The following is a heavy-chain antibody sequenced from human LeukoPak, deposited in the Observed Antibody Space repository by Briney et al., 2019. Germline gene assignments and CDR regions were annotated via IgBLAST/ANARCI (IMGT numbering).Heavy chain of an antibody. Sequence: ASVKVSCKASGYTFTGYYMHWVRQAPGQGLEWMGWINPNSGGTNYAQKFQGRVTMTRDTSISTAYMELSRLRSDDTAVYYCARAKYGIRNYFDYWGQGTLVTVSS. CDR3: ARAKYGIRNYFDY. V-gene: IGHV1-2*02. CDR1: GYTFTGYY. J-gene: IGHJ4*02. CDR2: INPNSGGT. D-gene: IGHD2-15*01.